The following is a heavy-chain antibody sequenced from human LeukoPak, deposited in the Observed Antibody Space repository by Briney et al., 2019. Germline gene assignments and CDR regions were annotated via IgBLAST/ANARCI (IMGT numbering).Heavy chain of an antibody. CDR3: AGGSLDAGLYYYDSSGFGY. CDR1: GFTFSSYS. CDR2: ISSSSSTI. Sequence: GGSLRLSCAASGFTFSSYSMTWVRQAPGKGLEWVSYISSSSSTIYYADSVKGRFTISRDNAKNSLYLQMNSLRAEDTAVYYCAGGSLDAGLYYYDSSGFGYWGQGTLVTVSS. D-gene: IGHD3-22*01. J-gene: IGHJ4*02. V-gene: IGHV3-48*04.